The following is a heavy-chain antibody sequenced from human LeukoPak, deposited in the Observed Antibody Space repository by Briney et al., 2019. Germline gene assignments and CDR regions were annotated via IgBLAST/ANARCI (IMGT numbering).Heavy chain of an antibody. CDR3: ARGVLLWFGEGYYMDV. J-gene: IGHJ6*03. CDR2: IYYSGST. V-gene: IGHV4-39*07. D-gene: IGHD3-10*01. CDR1: GDSISSSRYY. Sequence: SETLSLTCTVSGDSISSSRYYWGWIRQPPGKGLEWIGNIYYSGSTYYNPSLKSRVTISVDTSKNQFSLKLSSVTAADTAVYYCARGVLLWFGEGYYMDVWGKGTTVTISS.